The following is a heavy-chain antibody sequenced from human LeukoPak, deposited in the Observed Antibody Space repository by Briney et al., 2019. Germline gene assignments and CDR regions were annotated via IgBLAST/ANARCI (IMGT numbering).Heavy chain of an antibody. J-gene: IGHJ4*02. V-gene: IGHV3-23*01. D-gene: IGHD5-18*01. CDR1: GFTVDSNY. Sequence: PGGSLRLSCAASGFTVDSNYLSWVRQAPGKGLEWVSAISGSGGSTYYADSVKGRFTISRDNSKNTLYLQMNSLRAEDTAVYYCAKDASPIQVELWDNLDFDYWGQGTLVTVSS. CDR2: ISGSGGST. CDR3: AKDASPIQVELWDNLDFDY.